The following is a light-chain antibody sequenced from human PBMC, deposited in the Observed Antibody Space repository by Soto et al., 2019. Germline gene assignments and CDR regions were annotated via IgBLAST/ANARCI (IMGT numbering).Light chain of an antibody. CDR3: HQYNSYWT. CDR2: DAS. J-gene: IGKJ2*01. Sequence: DIQMNQSPYTLSASVGDRVTITCRASQSIRSWLAWYQQKPGKAPKLLIYDASSLESGVPSRFSGRGSGTEFTLTISSLQPDDFATYYCHQYNSYWTFGQGTKLAIK. V-gene: IGKV1-5*01. CDR1: QSIRSW.